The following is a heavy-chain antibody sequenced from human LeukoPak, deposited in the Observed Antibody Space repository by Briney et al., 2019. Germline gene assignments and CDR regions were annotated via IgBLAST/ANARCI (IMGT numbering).Heavy chain of an antibody. J-gene: IGHJ6*02. CDR3: AKDIGRPGYYYYYGMDV. D-gene: IGHD6-6*01. CDR1: GFTFDDYA. Sequence: GGSLRLSCAASGFTFDDYAMHWVRQAPGKGLEWVSGISWNSGSIGYADSVKGRFTISRDNAKNSLYLQMNSLRAEDTALYYCAKDIGRPGYYYYYGMDVWGQGTTATVSS. CDR2: ISWNSGSI. V-gene: IGHV3-9*01.